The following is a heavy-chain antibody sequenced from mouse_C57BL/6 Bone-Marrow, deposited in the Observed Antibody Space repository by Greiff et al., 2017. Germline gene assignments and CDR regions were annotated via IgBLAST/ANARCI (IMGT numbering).Heavy chain of an antibody. J-gene: IGHJ2*01. Sequence: VQLQQSGAELVGPGASVKLSCTASGFNIKDDYMHWVKQRPEQGLEWIGWIDPENGDTEYASKFQGKATITADTSSNTAYLQLSSLTSEDTAVYYCTTRGSYGCFDYWGQGTTLTVSS. V-gene: IGHV14-4*01. CDR2: IDPENGDT. CDR3: TTRGSYGCFDY. CDR1: GFNIKDDY. D-gene: IGHD2-2*01.